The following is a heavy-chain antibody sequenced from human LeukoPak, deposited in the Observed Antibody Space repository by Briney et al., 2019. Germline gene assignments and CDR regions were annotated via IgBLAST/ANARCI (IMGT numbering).Heavy chain of an antibody. J-gene: IGHJ4*02. V-gene: IGHV3-23*01. CDR1: GFTFSSYA. D-gene: IGHD1-1*01. CDR2: IRGSGDRT. Sequence: GGSLILSCAASGFTFSSYAMSWVRQAPGKGLEWVSAIRGSGDRTHYADSVKGRFTISRDNAKNLLYLQMDSLRVEDTARTVRIWGQGTLVTVSS. CDR3: I.